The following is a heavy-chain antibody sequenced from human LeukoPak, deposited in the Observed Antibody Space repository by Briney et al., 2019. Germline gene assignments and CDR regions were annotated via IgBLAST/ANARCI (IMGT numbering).Heavy chain of an antibody. CDR1: GYTFTSYT. V-gene: IGHV1-69*13. Sequence: SVKVSCKASGYTFTSYTIHWVRQAPGQGLEWMGGIIPIFGTANYAQKFQGRVTITADESTSTAYMELSSLRSEDTAVYYCATPPPSGNSFDYWGQGTLVTVSS. CDR3: ATPPPSGNSFDY. CDR2: IIPIFGTA. J-gene: IGHJ4*02. D-gene: IGHD2-15*01.